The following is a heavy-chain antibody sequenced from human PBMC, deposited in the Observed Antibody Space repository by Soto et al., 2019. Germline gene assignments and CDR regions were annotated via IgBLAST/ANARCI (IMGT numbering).Heavy chain of an antibody. CDR1: GFTFSDYY. V-gene: IGHV3-11*01. CDR2: ISSSGSTI. D-gene: IGHD6-6*01. CDR3: ARGGIAARPGGYYYYYAMDV. Sequence: GGSLRLSCAASGFTFSDYYMSCIRQAPGKGLEWVSYISSSGSTIYYADSVKGRFTISRDNAKNSLSLQMNSLRAEDTAVYYCARGGIAARPGGYYYYYAMDVWGQGTTVTVSS. J-gene: IGHJ6*02.